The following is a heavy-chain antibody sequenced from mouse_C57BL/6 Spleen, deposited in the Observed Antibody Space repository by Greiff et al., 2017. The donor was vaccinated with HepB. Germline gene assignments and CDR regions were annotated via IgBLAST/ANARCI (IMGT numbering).Heavy chain of an antibody. J-gene: IGHJ3*01. CDR2: ISDGGSYT. CDR1: GFTFSSYA. V-gene: IGHV5-4*01. D-gene: IGHD2-3*01. CDR3: AREGTYDGYSAWFAY. Sequence: EVMLVESGGGLVKPGGSLKLSCAASGFTFSSYAMSWVRQTPEKRLEWVATISDGGSYTYYPDNVKGRFTIYRDNAKNNLYLQMSHLKSEDTAMYYCAREGTYDGYSAWFAYWGQGTLVTVSA.